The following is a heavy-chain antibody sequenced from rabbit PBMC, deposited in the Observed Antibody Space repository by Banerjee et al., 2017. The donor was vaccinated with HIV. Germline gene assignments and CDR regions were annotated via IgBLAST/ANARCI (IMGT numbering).Heavy chain of an antibody. J-gene: IGHJ3*01. CDR2: IYTGSSGST. CDR3: GRDYAGGTAYRYYPDL. D-gene: IGHD4-2*01. Sequence: QEQLVESGGDLVKPGASLTLTCTASGFSFSSSYYMCWVRQAPGKGLEWIACIYTGSSGSTDYASWVNGRFTISKTSSTTVTLQMTSLTAADTATYFCGRDYAGGTAYRYYPDLRGQGTLVTVS. CDR1: GFSFSSSYY. V-gene: IGHV1S45*01.